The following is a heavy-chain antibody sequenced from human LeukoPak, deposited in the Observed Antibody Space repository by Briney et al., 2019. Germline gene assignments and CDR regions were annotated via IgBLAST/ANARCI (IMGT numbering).Heavy chain of an antibody. CDR1: GGSINNYY. Sequence: PSETLSLTCTVSGGSINNYYWSWIRQPAGKGLEWIGRIYTRGSTNYNPSLKSRVTMSVDTSRNQFSLKLSSVTAADTAVYYCARGRYCSADICSGGDAFDIWGQGTMVSVSS. CDR3: ARGRYCSADICSGGDAFDI. J-gene: IGHJ3*02. D-gene: IGHD2-15*01. V-gene: IGHV4-4*07. CDR2: IYTRGST.